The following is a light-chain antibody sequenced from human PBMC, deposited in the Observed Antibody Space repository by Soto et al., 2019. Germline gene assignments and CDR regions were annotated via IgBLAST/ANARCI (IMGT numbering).Light chain of an antibody. V-gene: IGKV3-11*01. CDR3: QQRSKWPPIT. CDR1: QSVSSY. CDR2: DAS. Sequence: EIVLTQPPVTLSLSPGERATLSCRASQSVSSYLAWYQQKPGQAPRLLIYDASNRATGIPARFSGGGSGTDFTLTIDNLEPEDFAIYYCQQRSKWPPITFGQGTRLEIK. J-gene: IGKJ5*01.